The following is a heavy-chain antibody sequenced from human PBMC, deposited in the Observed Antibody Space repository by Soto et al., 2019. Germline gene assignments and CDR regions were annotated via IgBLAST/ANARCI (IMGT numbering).Heavy chain of an antibody. CDR1: GGSISSGGYY. CDR3: ASRNIGMASFDY. Sequence: PSETLSLTCTVSGGSISSGGYYWSWIRQHPGTGLEWIGYISYSGNTYFHPSLRNRVTISLDTSKNEFSLKLNSVTAADTAVYYCASRNIGMASFDYWGQGTLVTVYS. V-gene: IGHV4-31*03. D-gene: IGHD5-18*01. CDR2: ISYSGNT. J-gene: IGHJ4*02.